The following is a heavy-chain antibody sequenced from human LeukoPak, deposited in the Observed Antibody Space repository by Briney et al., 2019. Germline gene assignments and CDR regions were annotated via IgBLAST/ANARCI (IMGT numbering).Heavy chain of an antibody. CDR3: ARDYYDRFGYGAFDY. D-gene: IGHD3-22*01. V-gene: IGHV3-21*01. Sequence: GGSLRLSCAASGFTFSSYSMNWVRQTPGKGLEWVSSISSSSSYIDYGDSVKGRFTISRDNAKNSLYLQMNSLRAEDTAVYYCARDYYDRFGYGAFDYWGQGTLVTVSS. CDR1: GFTFSSYS. J-gene: IGHJ4*02. CDR2: ISSSSSYI.